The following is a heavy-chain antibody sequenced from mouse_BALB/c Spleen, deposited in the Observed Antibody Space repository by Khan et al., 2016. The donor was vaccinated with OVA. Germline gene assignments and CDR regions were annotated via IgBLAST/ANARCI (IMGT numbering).Heavy chain of an antibody. Sequence: EVQLQESGPSLVKPSQTLSLTCSVTGDSITSGYWNWIRKFLGNKLEYMGYISYSGNTYYNPSLKRRIPITRDTSKNQYYLQLNSVTAEDTATYYCACELRGFAYWGQGTLVTVSA. CDR2: ISYSGNT. CDR1: GDSITSGY. J-gene: IGHJ3*01. CDR3: ACELRGFAY. D-gene: IGHD1-1*01. V-gene: IGHV3-8*02.